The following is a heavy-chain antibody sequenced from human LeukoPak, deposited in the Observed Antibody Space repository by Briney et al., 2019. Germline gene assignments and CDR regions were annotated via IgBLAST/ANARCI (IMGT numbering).Heavy chain of an antibody. CDR1: GGSFSGYY. J-gene: IGHJ5*02. V-gene: IGHV4-34*01. CDR3: ARGILLLWFGDGPNWFDP. CDR2: INHSGST. D-gene: IGHD3-10*01. Sequence: PSETLSLTCAVYGGSFSGYYWSWIRQPPGKGLEWIGEINHSGSTNYNPSLKSRVTISVDTSKNQFSLKLSSVTAADTAVYYCARGILLLWFGDGPNWFDPWGQGTLVTVSS.